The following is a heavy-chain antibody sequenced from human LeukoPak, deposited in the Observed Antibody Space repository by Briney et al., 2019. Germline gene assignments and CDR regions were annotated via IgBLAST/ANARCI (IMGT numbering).Heavy chain of an antibody. CDR2: IYSGGST. Sequence: GGSLRLSCAASGFTVSSNYMSWVRQAPGKGLEWVSVIYSGGSTYYADSVKGRFTISRDNSKNTLYLQMNSLRAEDTAVYYCARTGPYSSGSYDAFDIWGQGTMVTVSS. CDR1: GFTVSSNY. V-gene: IGHV3-66*01. J-gene: IGHJ3*02. CDR3: ARTGPYSSGSYDAFDI. D-gene: IGHD3-22*01.